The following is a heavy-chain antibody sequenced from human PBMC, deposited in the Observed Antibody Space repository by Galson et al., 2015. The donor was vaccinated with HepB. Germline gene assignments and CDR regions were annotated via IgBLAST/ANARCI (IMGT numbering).Heavy chain of an antibody. Sequence: SLRLSCAASGFTFSSYAMSWVRQAPGKGLEWVSAISGSGGSTYYADSVKGRFTISRDNSKNTLYLQMNSLRAEDTAVYYCAKDGEVTVAGRGVGYFDYWGQGTLVTVSS. D-gene: IGHD6-19*01. CDR2: ISGSGGST. CDR1: GFTFSSYA. CDR3: AKDGEVTVAGRGVGYFDY. V-gene: IGHV3-23*01. J-gene: IGHJ4*02.